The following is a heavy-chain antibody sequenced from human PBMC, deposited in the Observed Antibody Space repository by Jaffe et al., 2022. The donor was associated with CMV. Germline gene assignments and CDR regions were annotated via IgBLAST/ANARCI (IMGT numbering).Heavy chain of an antibody. CDR3: ARAGIAVTAYDAFDV. CDR1: GFSLTTNGLS. J-gene: IGHJ3*01. V-gene: IGHV2-70*15. Sequence: QVTLRESGPALVKPTQTLTLTCTFSGFSLTTNGLSVGWIRQLPGKALEWLARIDWDDDKYYSTSLKTRLTISKDTSKNQVVLTMTNMDPVDTATYYCARAGIAVTAYDAFDVWGQGTMVTVSS. D-gene: IGHD6-19*01. CDR2: IDWDDDK.